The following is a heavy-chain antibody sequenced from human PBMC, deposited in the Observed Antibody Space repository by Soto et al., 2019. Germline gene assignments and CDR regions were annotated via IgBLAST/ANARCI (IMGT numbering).Heavy chain of an antibody. CDR3: ARVSGSYYYYYYGMDV. J-gene: IGHJ6*02. V-gene: IGHV3-21*01. Sequence: GGSLRLSCAASGFTFSSYSMNWVRQAPGKGLEWVSSISSSSSHIYYADSVKGRFTISRDNAKNSLYLQMNSLRAEDTAVYYCARVSGSYYYYYYGMDVWGQGTTVTVSS. CDR2: ISSSSSHI. CDR1: GFTFSSYS. D-gene: IGHD1-26*01.